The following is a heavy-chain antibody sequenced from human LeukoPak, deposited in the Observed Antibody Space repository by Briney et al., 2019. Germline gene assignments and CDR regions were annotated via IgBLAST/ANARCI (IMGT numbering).Heavy chain of an antibody. J-gene: IGHJ5*02. Sequence: SETLSLTCTVSGGSISSSSYYWGWIRQPPGKGLEWIGSIYYSGSTYYNPSLKSRVTISVDTSKNQFSLKLSSVTAADTAVYYCARTRRSYCSSTSCYGGDFGPWGQGTLVTVSS. CDR1: GGSISSSSYY. CDR3: ARTRRSYCSSTSCYGGDFGP. V-gene: IGHV4-39*01. D-gene: IGHD2-2*01. CDR2: IYYSGST.